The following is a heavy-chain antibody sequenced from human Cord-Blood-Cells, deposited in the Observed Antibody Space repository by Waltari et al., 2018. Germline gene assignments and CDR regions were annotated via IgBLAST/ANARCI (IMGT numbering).Heavy chain of an antibody. CDR2: INHSGST. CDR1: GGSFSGYY. V-gene: IGHV4-34*01. CDR3: ARGGCTSCYTFDY. J-gene: IGHJ4*02. Sequence: QVQLQQRGAGLLKPSETLSLTCAVYGGSFSGYYWSWIRQPPGKGLEWIGEINHSGSTNYNPSLKSRVTISVDTSKNQFSLKLSSVTAADTAVYYCARGGCTSCYTFDYWGQGTLVTVSS. D-gene: IGHD2-2*01.